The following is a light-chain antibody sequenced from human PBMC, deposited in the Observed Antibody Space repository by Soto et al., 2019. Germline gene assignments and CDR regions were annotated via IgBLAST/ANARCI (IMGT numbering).Light chain of an antibody. Sequence: ETVVTQSPATLSVSPGERATLSCRASQSVTTNLAWYQQKPGQAPRLLIYGASTRATGVPARFSGSGSGTEFTLTISSLQSEDFVVYYCQQYNDWPPYTFGQGTKVDIK. CDR1: QSVTTN. CDR2: GAS. CDR3: QQYNDWPPYT. J-gene: IGKJ2*01. V-gene: IGKV3-15*01.